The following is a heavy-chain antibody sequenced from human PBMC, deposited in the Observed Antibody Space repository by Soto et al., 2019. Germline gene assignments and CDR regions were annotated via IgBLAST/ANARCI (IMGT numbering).Heavy chain of an antibody. V-gene: IGHV4-34*01. D-gene: IGHD4-4*01. Sequence: SETLSLTCAVYGGSFSGYYWSWIRQPPGKGLEWIGEINHSGSTNYNPSLKSRVTISVDTSKNQYSLKLSSVTVADTAVYYWAIDSCPNYDYYFYPMDVWGQGTTVTVS. J-gene: IGHJ6*02. CDR2: INHSGST. CDR1: GGSFSGYY. CDR3: AIDSCPNYDYYFYPMDV.